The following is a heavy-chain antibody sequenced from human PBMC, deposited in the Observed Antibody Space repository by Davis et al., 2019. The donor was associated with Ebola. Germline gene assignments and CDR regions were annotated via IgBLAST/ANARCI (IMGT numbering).Heavy chain of an antibody. J-gene: IGHJ6*02. Sequence: SVKVSCKASGGTFSSYAISWVRQAPGQGLEWMGGIIPIFGTANYAQKFQGRVTITADESTSTAYMELSSLRSEDTAVYYCAGVLVQRYRGMDVWGQGTTVTVSS. V-gene: IGHV1-69*13. CDR3: AGVLVQRYRGMDV. CDR2: IIPIFGTA. CDR1: GGTFSSYA. D-gene: IGHD3-16*02.